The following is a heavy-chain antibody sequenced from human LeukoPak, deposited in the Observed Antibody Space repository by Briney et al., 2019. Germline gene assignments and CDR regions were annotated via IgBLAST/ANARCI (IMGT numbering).Heavy chain of an antibody. Sequence: PSETLSLTCAVYGGSFSGYYWSWIRQPPGKGLEWIGEINHSGSTNYNPSLKSRVTISVDTSKNQFSLKLSSVTAADTAVYYCARGEWTNYDILTGYYYPPRFDYWGQGTLVTVSS. J-gene: IGHJ4*02. CDR1: GGSFSGYY. V-gene: IGHV4-34*01. CDR3: ARGEWTNYDILTGYYYPPRFDY. CDR2: INHSGST. D-gene: IGHD3-9*01.